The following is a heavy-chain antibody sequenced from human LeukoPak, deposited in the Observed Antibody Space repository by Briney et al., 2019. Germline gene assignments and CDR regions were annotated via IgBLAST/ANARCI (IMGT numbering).Heavy chain of an antibody. D-gene: IGHD6-19*01. CDR3: ARALGWPSYYYGMDV. J-gene: IGHJ6*02. CDR2: ISSSSSDI. Sequence: ETLSLTCTVSGGSISSSTYYWGWIRQPPGKGLEWVSCISSSSSDIYYADSVKGRFTISRDNAKNSLYLQMNSLRVEDTAVYYCARALGWPSYYYGMDVWGQGTTVTVSS. CDR1: GGSISSST. V-gene: IGHV3-21*01.